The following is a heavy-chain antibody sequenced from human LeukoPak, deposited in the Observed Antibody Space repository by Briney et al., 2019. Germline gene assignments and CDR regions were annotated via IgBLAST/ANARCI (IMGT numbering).Heavy chain of an antibody. V-gene: IGHV1-24*01. CDR2: FDPEDGET. J-gene: IGHJ4*02. CDR1: GYTLTELS. Sequence: AASVKVSCKVSGYTLTELSMHWVRQAPGKGLEWMGGFDPEDGETIYAQKFQGRVTMTEDTSTDTAYMELSSLRSEDTAVYYCATDLVATTRIWIALGYWGQGTLVTVSS. D-gene: IGHD5-12*01. CDR3: ATDLVATTRIWIALGY.